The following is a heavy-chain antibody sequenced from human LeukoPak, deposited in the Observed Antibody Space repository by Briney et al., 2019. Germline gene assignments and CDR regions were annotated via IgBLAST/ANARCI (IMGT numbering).Heavy chain of an antibody. Sequence: SGTLSLTCGVSGGSLSRYYWSWIRQPPGRGLEWIGEINTGGSTNYNPSLKSRVTISVDTSKNQFSLNLDSVTAADTAVYYCARDDLVSTSTGGFDVWGQGILVTVSS. CDR3: ARDDLVSTSTGGFDV. J-gene: IGHJ4*02. D-gene: IGHD2-8*02. CDR2: INTGGST. CDR1: GGSLSRYY. V-gene: IGHV4-34*01.